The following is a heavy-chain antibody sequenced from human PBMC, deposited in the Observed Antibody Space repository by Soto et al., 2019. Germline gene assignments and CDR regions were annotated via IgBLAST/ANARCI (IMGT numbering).Heavy chain of an antibody. D-gene: IGHD5-18*01. CDR1: GFSFNIYG. V-gene: IGHV3-33*01. Sequence: HPGGSLRLSCAASGFSFNIYGMHWVRQAPGKGLEWVAVIWNDGSNKYYADSVKGRFTISRDNAKNTLNLQMNSLRAEDTAVYYCVRGNGNNYGHFDYWGQGTPVTVSS. J-gene: IGHJ4*02. CDR3: VRGNGNNYGHFDY. CDR2: IWNDGSNK.